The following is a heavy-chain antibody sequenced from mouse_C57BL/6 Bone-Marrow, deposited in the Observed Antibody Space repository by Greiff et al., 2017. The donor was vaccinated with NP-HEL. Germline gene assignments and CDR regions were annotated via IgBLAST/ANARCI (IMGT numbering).Heavy chain of an antibody. CDR3: TLTYYYGSRGWYFDV. J-gene: IGHJ1*03. V-gene: IGHV14-1*01. CDR2: IDPEDGDT. CDR1: GFNIKDYY. Sequence: VQLQQSGAELVRPGASVKLSCTASGFNIKDYYMHWVKQRPEQGLEWIGRIDPEDGDTEYAPKFQGKATMTADTSSNTAYLQLSNLTSEDTAVYYCTLTYYYGSRGWYFDVWGTGTTVTVSS. D-gene: IGHD1-1*01.